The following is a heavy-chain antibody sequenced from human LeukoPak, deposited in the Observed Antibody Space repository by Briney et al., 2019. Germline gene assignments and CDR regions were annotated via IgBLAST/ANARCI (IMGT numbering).Heavy chain of an antibody. D-gene: IGHD3-9*01. V-gene: IGHV4-4*07. Sequence: KPSETLSLTCTVSGGSISSYYWSWIRQPAGKGLEWIGRIYTSGSTNYNPPLKSRVTMSVDTSKNQFSLKLSSVTAADTAVYYCARVYYDILTGYFEDYWGQGTLVTVSS. CDR2: IYTSGST. J-gene: IGHJ4*02. CDR1: GGSISSYY. CDR3: ARVYYDILTGYFEDY.